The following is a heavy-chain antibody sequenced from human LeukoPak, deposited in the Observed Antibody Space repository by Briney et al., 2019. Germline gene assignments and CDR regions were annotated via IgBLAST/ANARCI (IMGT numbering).Heavy chain of an antibody. D-gene: IGHD2-15*01. CDR1: GFTFSSYN. CDR2: ISSSSSAR. V-gene: IGHV3-48*04. Sequence: GGPLRLSCAASGFTFSSYNMNWVRQAPGKGLEWVSYISSSSSARYYADSVKGRFTISRDNAKNSLYLQMRSLRAEDTAVYYCASGLPIDYWGQGTLVTVSS. J-gene: IGHJ4*02. CDR3: ASGLPIDY.